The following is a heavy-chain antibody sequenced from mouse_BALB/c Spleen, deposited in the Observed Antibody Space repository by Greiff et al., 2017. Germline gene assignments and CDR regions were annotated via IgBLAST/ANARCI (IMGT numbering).Heavy chain of an antibody. CDR3: ARDTAY. CDR1: GFTFTDYY. J-gene: IGHJ3*01. V-gene: IGHV7-3*02. CDR2: IRNKANGYTT. Sequence: EVKLMESGGGLVQPGGSLRLSCATSGFTFTDYYMSWVRQPPGKALEWLGFIRNKANGYTTEYSASVKGRFTISRDNSQRILYLQMNTLRAEDSATYYCARDTAYWGQGTLVTVSA.